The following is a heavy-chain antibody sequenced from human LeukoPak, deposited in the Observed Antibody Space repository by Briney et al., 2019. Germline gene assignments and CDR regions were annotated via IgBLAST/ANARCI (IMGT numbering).Heavy chain of an antibody. Sequence: GGSLRLSCAASGFTFSSYAMSWVRQAPGKGLEWVSAISGSGGSTYYADSVKGRFTISRDNSKSTLYLQMNSLRAEDTAVYYCATALRFLEWNRGGQGTLVTVSS. J-gene: IGHJ4*02. V-gene: IGHV3-23*01. D-gene: IGHD3-3*01. CDR2: ISGSGGST. CDR1: GFTFSSYA. CDR3: ATALRFLEWNR.